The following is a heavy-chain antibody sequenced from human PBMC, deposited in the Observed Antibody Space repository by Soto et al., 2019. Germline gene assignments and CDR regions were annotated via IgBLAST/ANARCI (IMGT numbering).Heavy chain of an antibody. D-gene: IGHD2-15*01. J-gene: IGHJ5*02. CDR2: ISAYNGNT. CDR1: GYTFTSYG. V-gene: IGHV1-18*01. CDR3: ARDGYCSGGRCYGVGLFDP. Sequence: ASVKVSCKASGYTFTSYGISWVRQAPGQGLEWMGWISAYNGNTNYAQKLQGRVTMTTDTSTSTAYMELRSLRSDDTAVYYCARDGYCSGGRCYGVGLFDPWGQGTLVTVSS.